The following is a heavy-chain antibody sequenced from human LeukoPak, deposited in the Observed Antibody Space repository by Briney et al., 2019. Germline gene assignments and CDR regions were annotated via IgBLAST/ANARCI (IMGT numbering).Heavy chain of an antibody. V-gene: IGHV3-33*01. D-gene: IGHD3-10*01. CDR1: GFTFSSYG. J-gene: IGHJ6*02. CDR3: AAFHDSGSYYYYCGMDV. Sequence: GGSLRLSCAASGFTFSSYGMHWVRQAPGKGLEWVAVIWYDGSNKYYADSVKGRFTVSRDNSKNTLYLQMNSLRAEDTAVYYCAAFHDSGSYYYYCGMDVWGQGTTVTVS. CDR2: IWYDGSNK.